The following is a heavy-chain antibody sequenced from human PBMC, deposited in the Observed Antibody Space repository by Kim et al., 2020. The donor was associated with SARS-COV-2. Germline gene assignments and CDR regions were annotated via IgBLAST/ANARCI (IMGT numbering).Heavy chain of an antibody. D-gene: IGHD3-3*01. CDR1: GFTFSSYS. J-gene: IGHJ6*03. V-gene: IGHV3-21*01. Sequence: GGSLRLSCAASGFTFSSYSMNWVRQAPGKGLEWVSSISSSSSYIYYADSVKGRFTISRDNAKNSLYLQMNSLRAEDTAVYYCAREGRITNFGVVIPKDYYMDVWGKGTTVTVSS. CDR3: AREGRITNFGVVIPKDYYMDV. CDR2: ISSSSSYI.